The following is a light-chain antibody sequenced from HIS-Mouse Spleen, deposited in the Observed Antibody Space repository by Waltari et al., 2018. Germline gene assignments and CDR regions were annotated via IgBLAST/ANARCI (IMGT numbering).Light chain of an antibody. Sequence: SYVLTQPPSVSVAPGKTARITCGGNNIGSKSVHWYQQKPGQAPVLVVYDDSDRPSGIPERVSGSNPGNTATLTVSRVEAGEEADYYCQVWDSSSDHVVFGGGTKLTVL. V-gene: IGLV3-21*03. CDR3: QVWDSSSDHVV. CDR2: DDS. J-gene: IGLJ2*01. CDR1: NIGSKS.